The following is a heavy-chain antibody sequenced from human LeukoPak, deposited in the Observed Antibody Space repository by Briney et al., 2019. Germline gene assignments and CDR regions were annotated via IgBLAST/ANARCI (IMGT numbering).Heavy chain of an antibody. J-gene: IGHJ3*02. CDR3: ARAAYSSGWII. CDR2: INHSGST. CDR1: GGSFSGYY. D-gene: IGHD6-19*01. V-gene: IGHV4-34*01. Sequence: SETLSLTCAVYGGSFSGYYWGWIRQPPGKGLEWIGEINHSGSTNYNPSLKSRVTISVDTSKNQFSLKLSSVTAADTAVYYCARAAYSSGWIIWGQGTMVTVSS.